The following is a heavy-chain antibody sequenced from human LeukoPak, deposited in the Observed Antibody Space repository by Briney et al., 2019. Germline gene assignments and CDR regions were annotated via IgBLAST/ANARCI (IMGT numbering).Heavy chain of an antibody. CDR1: GYTFTSYG. V-gene: IGHV1-18*01. J-gene: IGHJ2*01. CDR3: ARDLDWVFDL. D-gene: IGHD3-9*01. Sequence: ASVKVSCKASGYTFTSYGISWVRQATGQGLEWMGWISTYNGDTKYAQKFQGRVTMTTDTSTSTAYMELRSLTSDDTAVYYCARDLDWVFDLWGRGTLVTVSS. CDR2: ISTYNGDT.